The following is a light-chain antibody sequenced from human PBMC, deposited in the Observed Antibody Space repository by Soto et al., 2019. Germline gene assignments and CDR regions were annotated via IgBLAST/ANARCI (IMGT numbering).Light chain of an antibody. J-gene: IGKJ1*01. Sequence: DIQLTQSPSFLSASVGDRVTITCRASQGVSNYLAWYQQKPGKVPTLLIYAASSLQSGVPSRFSGSGSGTEFTLTITSLQPEDFATYYCQQSGDTPPWTFGQGTKVDI. CDR3: QQSGDTPPWT. V-gene: IGKV1-9*01. CDR1: QGVSNY. CDR2: AAS.